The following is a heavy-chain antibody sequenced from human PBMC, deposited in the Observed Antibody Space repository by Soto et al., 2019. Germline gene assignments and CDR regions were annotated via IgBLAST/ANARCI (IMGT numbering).Heavy chain of an antibody. D-gene: IGHD6-13*01. CDR1: GFTFSSYG. CDR2: IWYDGSNK. CDR3: ARGHIAAAGKGVDY. Sequence: SLRLSCAASGFTFSSYGMHWVRQAPGKGLEWVAVIWYDGSNKYYADSVKGRFTISRDNSKNTLYLQMNSLRAEDTAVYYCARGHIAAAGKGVDYWGQGTLVTVSS. J-gene: IGHJ4*02. V-gene: IGHV3-33*01.